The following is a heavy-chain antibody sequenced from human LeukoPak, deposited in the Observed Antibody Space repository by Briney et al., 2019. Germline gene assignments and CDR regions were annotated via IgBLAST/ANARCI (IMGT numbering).Heavy chain of an antibody. V-gene: IGHV4-34*01. J-gene: IGHJ4*02. D-gene: IGHD3-22*01. CDR3: ARGQPAHYYYDSSGYYGY. Sequence: SETLSLTCAVYGGSFSGYYWSWIRQPPGKGLEWIGEINHSGSTSYNPSLKSRVTISVDTSKNQFSLKLSSVTAADTAVYYCARGQPAHYYYDSSGYYGYWGQGTLVTVSS. CDR1: GGSFSGYY. CDR2: INHSGST.